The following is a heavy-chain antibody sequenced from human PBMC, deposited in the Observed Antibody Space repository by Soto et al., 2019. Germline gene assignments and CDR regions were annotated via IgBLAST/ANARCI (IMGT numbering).Heavy chain of an antibody. V-gene: IGHV4-34*01. CDR3: ARGPGDYYGSGSYYHSRRYFDY. D-gene: IGHD3-10*01. CDR2: INHSGST. Sequence: SETLSLTCAVYGGSFSGYYWSWIRQPPGKGLEWIGEINHSGSTNYNPSLKSRVTISVDTSKNQFSLKLSSVTAADTAVYYCARGPGDYYGSGSYYHSRRYFDYWGQGTLVTVSS. CDR1: GGSFSGYY. J-gene: IGHJ4*02.